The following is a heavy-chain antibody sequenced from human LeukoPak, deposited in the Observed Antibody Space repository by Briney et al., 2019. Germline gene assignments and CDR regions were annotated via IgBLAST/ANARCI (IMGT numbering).Heavy chain of an antibody. CDR1: GGTFSSYA. J-gene: IGHJ4*02. CDR2: IIPIFGTA. Sequence: GASVKVSCKASGGTFSSYAISWVRQAPGQGLEWMGGIIPIFGTANYAQKFQGRVTITADESTSTAYMELSSLRSEDTAVYYCASLFDTYSSSSEDSEWGQGTLVTVSS. V-gene: IGHV1-69*01. CDR3: ASLFDTYSSSSEDSE. D-gene: IGHD6-6*01.